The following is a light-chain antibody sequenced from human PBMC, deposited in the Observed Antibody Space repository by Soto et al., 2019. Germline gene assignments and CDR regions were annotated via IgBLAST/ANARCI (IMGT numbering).Light chain of an antibody. CDR1: SSAPGSYRL. V-gene: IGLV2-23*01. CDR3: CSSAPNRTIV. Sequence: QSVLTQPASVSGSPGQSITISCTGSSSAPGSYRLVSWYQHHPGKVPKLIIYEGSKRPSGVSNRFSGSEPGNTASLTISGLQAEDEADYYCCSSAPNRTIVFGTGTKLTVL. CDR2: EGS. J-gene: IGLJ1*01.